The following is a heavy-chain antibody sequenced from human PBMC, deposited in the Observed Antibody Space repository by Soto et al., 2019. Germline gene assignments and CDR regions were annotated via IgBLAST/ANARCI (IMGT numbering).Heavy chain of an antibody. J-gene: IGHJ5*02. Sequence: SVKVSCKASGGTFSSYTISWVRQAPGQGLEWMGRIIPILGIANYAQKFQGRVTITADKSTSTAYMELSSLRSEDTAVYYCARDQVPNWFDPWGQGTLVTVSS. V-gene: IGHV1-69*04. CDR3: ARDQVPNWFDP. CDR1: GGTFSSYT. CDR2: IIPILGIA.